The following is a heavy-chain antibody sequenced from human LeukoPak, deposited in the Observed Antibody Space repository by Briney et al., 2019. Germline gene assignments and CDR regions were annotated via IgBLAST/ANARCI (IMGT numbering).Heavy chain of an antibody. CDR1: GFTFSSYW. CDR2: IKQDGSEK. Sequence: PGGSLRLSCAASGFTFSSYWMSWVRQAPGKGLEWVANIKQDGSEKYYVDSVKGRFTISRDNAKNSLYLQMNSLRAEDTAVYYCARDKGSLRDYVWGRLLDYWGQGTLVTVSS. D-gene: IGHD3-16*01. J-gene: IGHJ4*02. V-gene: IGHV3-7*01. CDR3: ARDKGSLRDYVWGRLLDY.